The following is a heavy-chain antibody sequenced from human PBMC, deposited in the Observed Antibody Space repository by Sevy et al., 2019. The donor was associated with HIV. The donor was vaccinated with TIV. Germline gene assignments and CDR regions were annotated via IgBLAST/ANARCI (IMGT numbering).Heavy chain of an antibody. CDR3: ATTKDYYDSSAYPLDY. J-gene: IGHJ4*02. Sequence: ASVKVSCKVSGYTLTGFSMPWVRQAPGKGREWMATFDPEDEETIYAQKFQGGVTMTGDTSTDTANMGLSSLRSEDTAGYYCATTKDYYDSSAYPLDYWGQGTLVTVSS. D-gene: IGHD3-22*01. CDR2: FDPEDEET. V-gene: IGHV1-24*01. CDR1: GYTLTGFS.